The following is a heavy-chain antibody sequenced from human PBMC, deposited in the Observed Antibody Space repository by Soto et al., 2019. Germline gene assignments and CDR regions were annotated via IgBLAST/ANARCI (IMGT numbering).Heavy chain of an antibody. J-gene: IGHJ6*02. CDR1: GYSFTSYW. D-gene: IGHD6-13*01. V-gene: IGHV5-10-1*01. CDR3: SRGGGSSWSPLGYYYGMDV. Sequence: PGESLKISCKGSGYSFTSYWISWVRQMPGKGLEWMGRIDPSDSYTNYSPSFQGHVTISADKSISTAYLQWSSLKASDTAMYYGSRGGGSSWSPLGYYYGMDVWGQGTTVTVSS. CDR2: IDPSDSYT.